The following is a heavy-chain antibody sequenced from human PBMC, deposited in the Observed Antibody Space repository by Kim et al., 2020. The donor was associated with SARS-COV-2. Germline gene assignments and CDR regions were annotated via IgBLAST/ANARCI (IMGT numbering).Heavy chain of an antibody. V-gene: IGHV1-24*01. CDR3: ATLSGMDV. CDR2: FDPDDGET. Sequence: ASVKVSCKVSGSTLTELSMHWVRQAPGKGLEWMGGFDPDDGETIYAQTFQGRVTMTVDTSTDTAYMALSSLRSEDTAVYYCATLSGMDVWGQGTTVTVSS. J-gene: IGHJ6*02. CDR1: GSTLTELS.